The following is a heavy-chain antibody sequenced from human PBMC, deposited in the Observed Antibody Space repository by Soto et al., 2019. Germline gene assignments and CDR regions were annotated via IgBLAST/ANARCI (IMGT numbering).Heavy chain of an antibody. J-gene: IGHJ5*02. CDR3: VKYTVTEDLGGS. CDR1: GFTFSSYA. Sequence: EVQLLESGGDLVRPGGSLRLSCAASGFTFSSYAMGWVRQAPGKGLAWVSGISRAGTYTFYADSVRGRFPISRDNSRGTLDLYMNALRADDTAIYFCVKYTVTEDLGGSWGQGALVTVSS. V-gene: IGHV3-23*01. D-gene: IGHD4-17*01. CDR2: ISRAGTYT.